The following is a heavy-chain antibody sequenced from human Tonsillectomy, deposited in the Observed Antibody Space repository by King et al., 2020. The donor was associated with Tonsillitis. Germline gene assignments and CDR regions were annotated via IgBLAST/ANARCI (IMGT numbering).Heavy chain of an antibody. CDR2: ISGSGYIT. Sequence: VQLVESGGGLVQPGGSLRLSCAASGFTFSSYAMTWVRQAPGKGLEWVSAISGSGYITYYADSVKGRFTISRDNSKNTLSLQMNNLRAEDTAIYYCAKSGGVAATGTFRDYYYYYMDVWGRGTTVTVSS. CDR1: GFTFSSYA. V-gene: IGHV3-23*04. J-gene: IGHJ6*03. CDR3: AKSGGVAATGTFRDYYYYYMDV. D-gene: IGHD6-13*01.